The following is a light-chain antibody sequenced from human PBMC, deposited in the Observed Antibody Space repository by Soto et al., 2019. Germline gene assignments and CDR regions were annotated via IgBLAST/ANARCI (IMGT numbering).Light chain of an antibody. V-gene: IGKV1-39*01. Sequence: DIQMTQSPSFLSASVGDRVTITCRASQGISTYLNWYQQKPGKAPKLLIYAASSLQSGVPSRFSGSESETDFTLTISSLQPEDFANYSCQQSYSTTWTFGQGTKVDIK. CDR3: QQSYSTTWT. J-gene: IGKJ1*01. CDR1: QGISTY. CDR2: AAS.